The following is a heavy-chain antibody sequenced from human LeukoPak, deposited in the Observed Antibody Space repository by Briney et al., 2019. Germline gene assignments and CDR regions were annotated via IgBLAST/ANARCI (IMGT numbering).Heavy chain of an antibody. CDR3: ARSYYDILTGYRIFNH. J-gene: IGHJ4*02. CDR1: GGSISSDDYC. CDR2: SYDGSST. V-gene: IGHV4-30-4*08. Sequence: PSQTLSLTCTVSGGSISSDDYCWSWIPPPPGKGLDWIGSSYDGSSTYHNPALKSRITISEDTYKTQFPLKLSSVTAADTALYYCARSYYDILTGYRIFNHWGQGTLLPVSS. D-gene: IGHD3-9*01.